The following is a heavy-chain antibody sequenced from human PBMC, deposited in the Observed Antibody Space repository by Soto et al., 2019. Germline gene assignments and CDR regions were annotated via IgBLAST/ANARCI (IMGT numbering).Heavy chain of an antibody. CDR3: ATPRAY. J-gene: IGHJ4*02. V-gene: IGHV3-23*01. CDR2: ISGSGGST. CDR1: GVTISNYA. Sequence: RLSCAVAGVTISNYAMNWVRQAPGKGLEWVSAISGSGGSTYYADSVKGRFTISRDNSKNTLYLQMNSLRAEDTAVYYCATPRAYWGQGTLVTVSS.